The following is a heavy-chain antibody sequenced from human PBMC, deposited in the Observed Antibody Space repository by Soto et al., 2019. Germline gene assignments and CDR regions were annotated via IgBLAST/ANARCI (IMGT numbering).Heavy chain of an antibody. Sequence: PGGSLRLSCAASGFTFSSYGMHWVRQAPGKGLEWVAVISYDGSNKYYADSVKGRFTISRDNSKNTLYLQMNSLRAEDTAVYYCAPDWELNSSPPGFTIDYWGPGTLVTVSS. D-gene: IGHD6-13*01. CDR3: APDWELNSSPPGFTIDY. V-gene: IGHV3-30*03. J-gene: IGHJ4*02. CDR1: GFTFSSYG. CDR2: ISYDGSNK.